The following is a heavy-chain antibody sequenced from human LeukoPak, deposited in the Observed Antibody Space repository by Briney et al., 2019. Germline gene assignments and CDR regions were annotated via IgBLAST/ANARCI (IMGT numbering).Heavy chain of an antibody. V-gene: IGHV1-69*05. CDR1: GGTFNGYA. CDR3: ARDGGDRYKYGDY. Sequence: SVTVSYKASGGTFNGYAISWVRQAPGKGLAWMEGILPIFGTANYAQKFQGRVTITTDESTSTAYMELSSLRSEDTAVYYCARDGGDRYKYGDYCGQGTLFTVSS. CDR2: ILPIFGTA. J-gene: IGHJ4*02. D-gene: IGHD5-24*01.